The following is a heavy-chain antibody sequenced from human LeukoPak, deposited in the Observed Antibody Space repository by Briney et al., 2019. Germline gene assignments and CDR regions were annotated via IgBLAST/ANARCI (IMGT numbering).Heavy chain of an antibody. CDR2: INPSGGST. V-gene: IGHV1-46*01. Sequence: GASVKVSCKASGYTFTSYYMHWVRQAPGQGLEWMGIINPSGGSTSYAQKFQGRVTMTRDTSTSTVYMELSSLRSEDTAVYYCARFSQYYDSPTHYLDYWGQGILVTVSS. D-gene: IGHD2/OR15-2a*01. CDR3: ARFSQYYDSPTHYLDY. CDR1: GYTFTSYY. J-gene: IGHJ4*02.